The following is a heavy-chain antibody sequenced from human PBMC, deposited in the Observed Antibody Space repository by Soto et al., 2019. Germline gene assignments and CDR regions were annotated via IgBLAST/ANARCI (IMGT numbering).Heavy chain of an antibody. J-gene: IGHJ6*02. CDR1: CSSISSSSYY. D-gene: IGHD3-3*01. V-gene: IGHV4-39*01. CDR3: ARPYYDFWSGYSLSYYYGMDV. CDR2: IYYSGST. Sequence: SETLSLTCTVSCSSISSSSYYWGWIRQPPGKGLEWIGSIYYSGSTYYNPSLKSRVAISVDTSKNQFSLKLRSVTAADTAVYYCARPYYDFWSGYSLSYYYGMDVWGQGTTVT.